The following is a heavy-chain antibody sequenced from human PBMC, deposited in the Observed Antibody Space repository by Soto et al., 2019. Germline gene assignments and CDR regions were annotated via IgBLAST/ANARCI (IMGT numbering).Heavy chain of an antibody. Sequence: ASVKVSCKASGYTFTGYYMQWVRQAPGQGLEWMGWINPNSGGTNYAQKFQGWVTMTRDTSISTAYMELSRLRSDDTAVYYCARAVAGTDSDFDYWGQGTLVTVSS. D-gene: IGHD6-19*01. CDR2: INPNSGGT. J-gene: IGHJ4*02. V-gene: IGHV1-2*04. CDR1: GYTFTGYY. CDR3: ARAVAGTDSDFDY.